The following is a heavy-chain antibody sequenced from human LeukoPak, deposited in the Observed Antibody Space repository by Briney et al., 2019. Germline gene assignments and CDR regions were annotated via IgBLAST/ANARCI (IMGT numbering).Heavy chain of an antibody. CDR3: ARNVLPGYFDY. CDR1: GFSFGTYW. Sequence: QPGGSLRLSCAASGFSFGTYWMHWVRQAPGKGLVWVSRINSDGSSTSYADSVKGRFTISRDNAKNTLYLQMNSLRAEDTAVYYCARNVLPGYFDYWGQGTLVTVSS. CDR2: INSDGSST. D-gene: IGHD2-15*01. V-gene: IGHV3-74*01. J-gene: IGHJ4*02.